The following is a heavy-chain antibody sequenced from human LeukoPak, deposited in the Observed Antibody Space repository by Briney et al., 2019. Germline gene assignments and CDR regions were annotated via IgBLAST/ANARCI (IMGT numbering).Heavy chain of an antibody. J-gene: IGHJ4*02. CDR1: GGSISSYY. V-gene: IGHV4-4*07. CDR2: IYTSGST. CDR3: ATGAGPFDY. D-gene: IGHD3-10*01. Sequence: SETLSLTCTVSGGSISSYYWSWIRQPAGKGLEWIGRIYTSGSTNYSPSLKSRVTMSVDTSKNQFFLKVTSVTAADTAVYFCATGAGPFDYWGQGTLVTVSS.